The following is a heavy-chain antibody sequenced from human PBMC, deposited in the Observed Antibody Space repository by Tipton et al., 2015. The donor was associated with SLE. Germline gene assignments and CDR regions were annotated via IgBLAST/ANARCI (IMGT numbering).Heavy chain of an antibody. CDR2: IYYSGST. D-gene: IGHD6-13*01. V-gene: IGHV4-59*01. CDR3: ARASSSWPYWYFDL. Sequence: TLSLTCSVSGGFISSYYWSWIRQPPGKGLEWIGNIYYSGSTNYNPSLKSRVTISVDTSKNQFSLNLSSVTAADTAVYYCARASSSWPYWYFDLWGRGTLVTVSS. CDR1: GGFISSYY. J-gene: IGHJ2*01.